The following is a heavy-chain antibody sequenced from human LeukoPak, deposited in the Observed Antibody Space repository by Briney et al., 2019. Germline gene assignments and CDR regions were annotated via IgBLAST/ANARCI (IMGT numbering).Heavy chain of an antibody. J-gene: IGHJ4*02. CDR1: GFTFSSYA. CDR3: AKDGSYDYVWGSYRSFDY. Sequence: GGSLRLSCAASGFTFSSYAMSWVRQAPGKGLEWVSAISGSGGSTYYADSVKGRFTISRDNSKNTLYLQMNSLRAEDTAVYYCAKDGSYDYVWGSYRSFDYWGQGTLVTVSS. CDR2: ISGSGGST. V-gene: IGHV3-23*01. D-gene: IGHD3-16*02.